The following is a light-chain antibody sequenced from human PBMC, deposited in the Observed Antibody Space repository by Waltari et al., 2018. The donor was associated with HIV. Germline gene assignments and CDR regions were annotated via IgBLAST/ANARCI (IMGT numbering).Light chain of an antibody. Sequence: SYELTQPFSVSVALGQTVRITCGGSTIGTKDVHWYQQRPGQAPLLVIFNDRNRPSGIPERFSGSKSRNTATLTIGGAQAGDEADYYCQVWHYSVVFGGGTKLTVL. V-gene: IGLV3-9*01. CDR2: NDR. J-gene: IGLJ3*02. CDR1: TIGTKD. CDR3: QVWHYSVV.